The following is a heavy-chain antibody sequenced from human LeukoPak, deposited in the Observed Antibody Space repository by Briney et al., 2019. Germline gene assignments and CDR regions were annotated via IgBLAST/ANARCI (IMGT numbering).Heavy chain of an antibody. D-gene: IGHD3-3*01. J-gene: IGHJ4*02. CDR3: ARLAALQFLEWLPLGPYFDY. V-gene: IGHV4-38-2*01. Sequence: SETLSLTCAVSGYSISSGYYWGWIRQPPGEGVGWFGSIYHSGSTYYNPSLKSRVTISVDTSKNQFSLKLNSVTTADTAVYYCARLAALQFLEWLPLGPYFDYWGQGTLVTVSS. CDR2: IYHSGST. CDR1: GYSISSGYY.